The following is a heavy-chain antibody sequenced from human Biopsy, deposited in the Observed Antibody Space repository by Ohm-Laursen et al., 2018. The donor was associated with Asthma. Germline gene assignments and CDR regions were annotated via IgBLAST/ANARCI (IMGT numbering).Heavy chain of an antibody. CDR3: AGFCSGGNCPDH. V-gene: IGHV4-59*01. CDR1: GVSIRSYY. CDR2: IHYSGST. J-gene: IGHJ4*02. D-gene: IGHD2-15*01. Sequence: GTLSLTCTVSGVSIRSYYWTWIRQPPGKGLEWIGNIHYSGSTYSNPSLKSRVTISVDTSKKQISLRLRSVIAADTAVYYCAGFCSGGNCPDHWGQGTLVTVSS.